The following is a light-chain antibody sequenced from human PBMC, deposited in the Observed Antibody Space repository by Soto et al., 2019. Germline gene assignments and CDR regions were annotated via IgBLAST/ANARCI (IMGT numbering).Light chain of an antibody. CDR1: QSVSSSY. Sequence: LTQSPGTLSLSPGERATLSCRASQSVSSSYLAWYQQKPGQAPRLLIYGASSRATGIPDRFSGSGSGTDFTLTISRLEPEDFAVYYCQQYGSSLRTFGQGTKVDIK. V-gene: IGKV3-20*01. J-gene: IGKJ1*01. CDR3: QQYGSSLRT. CDR2: GAS.